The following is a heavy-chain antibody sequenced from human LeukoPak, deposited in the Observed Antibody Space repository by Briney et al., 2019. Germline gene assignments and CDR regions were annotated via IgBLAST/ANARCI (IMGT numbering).Heavy chain of an antibody. CDR1: GGSISSYD. CDR2: IYYTGNT. V-gene: IGHV4-59*01. CDR3: ARDYCSGGNCYRWFDP. J-gene: IGHJ5*02. Sequence: SETLSLTCTVSGGSISSYDWSWIRQSPGRGLEWVGYIYYTGNTNYNPSPKSRVTISVDTPKNQFFLKLSSVTAADTAVYYCARDYCSGGNCYRWFDPWGQGTLVTVSS. D-gene: IGHD2-15*01.